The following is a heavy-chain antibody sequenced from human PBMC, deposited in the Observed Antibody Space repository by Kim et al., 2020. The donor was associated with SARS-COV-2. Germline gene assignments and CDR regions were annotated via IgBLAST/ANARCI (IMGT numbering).Heavy chain of an antibody. CDR3: ARLGDTKGAMDV. J-gene: IGHJ6*04. CDR2: INHSGST. CDR1: GGSFSGYY. Sequence: SETLSLTCAVYGGSFSGYYWSWIRQPPGKGLEWIGEINHSGSTNYNPSLKSRVTISVDTSKNQFSLKLSSVTAADTAVYYCARLGDTKGAMDVWGKGTTVTVSS. D-gene: IGHD3-16*01. V-gene: IGHV4-34*01.